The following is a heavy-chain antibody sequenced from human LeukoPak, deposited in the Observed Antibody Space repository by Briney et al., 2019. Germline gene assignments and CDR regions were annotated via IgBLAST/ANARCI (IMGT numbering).Heavy chain of an antibody. D-gene: IGHD6-13*01. Sequence: PSETLSLTCAVYGGSFSGYYWSWIRQPPGKGLEWIGYIYYSGSTNYNPSLKSRVTISVDTSKNQFSLKLSSVTAADTAVYYCARFSITAAGTNYFDYWGQGTLVTVSS. CDR2: IYYSGST. CDR3: ARFSITAAGTNYFDY. CDR1: GGSFSGYY. J-gene: IGHJ4*02. V-gene: IGHV4-59*01.